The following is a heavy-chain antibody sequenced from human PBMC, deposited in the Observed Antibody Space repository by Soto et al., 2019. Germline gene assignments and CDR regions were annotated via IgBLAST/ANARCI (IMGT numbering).Heavy chain of an antibody. D-gene: IGHD7-27*01. CDR2: ISGSGGST. CDR3: AAGEGTSYYYYGMDV. Sequence: GGSLILSCAASGFTFSSYAMSWVRQAPGKGLEWVSAISGSGGSTYYADSVKGRFTISRDNSKNTLYLQMDSLRAEDTAVYYCAAGEGTSYYYYGMDVWGQGTTVTVS. J-gene: IGHJ6*02. V-gene: IGHV3-23*01. CDR1: GFTFSSYA.